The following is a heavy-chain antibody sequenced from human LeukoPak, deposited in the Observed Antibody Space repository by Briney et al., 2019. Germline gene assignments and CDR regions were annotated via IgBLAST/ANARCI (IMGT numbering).Heavy chain of an antibody. CDR2: ISAYNGNT. V-gene: IGHV1-18*01. D-gene: IGHD6-6*01. Sequence: ASVKVSCKASGYTFTSYGISWVRQAPGQGLEWMGWISAYNGNTNCAQKLQGRVTMTTDTSTSTAYMELRSLRSDDTAVYYCARGHPPAARHYYSYMDVWGKGTTVTVSS. J-gene: IGHJ6*03. CDR1: GYTFTSYG. CDR3: ARGHPPAARHYYSYMDV.